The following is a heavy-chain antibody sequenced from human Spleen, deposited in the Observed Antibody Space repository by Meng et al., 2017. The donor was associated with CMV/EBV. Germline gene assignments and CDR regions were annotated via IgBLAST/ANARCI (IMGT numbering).Heavy chain of an antibody. D-gene: IGHD3-3*01. CDR1: GFAFSSFS. Sequence: SLKISCTASGFAFSSFSMNWVRQAPGKGLEWVSGISWNSGTIGYADSVKGRFTISRDNAKNSLFLQMNSLRAEDTALYYCAKDIALDFWSGYPDYWGQGTLVTVSS. CDR3: AKDIALDFWSGYPDY. CDR2: ISWNSGTI. V-gene: IGHV3-9*01. J-gene: IGHJ4*02.